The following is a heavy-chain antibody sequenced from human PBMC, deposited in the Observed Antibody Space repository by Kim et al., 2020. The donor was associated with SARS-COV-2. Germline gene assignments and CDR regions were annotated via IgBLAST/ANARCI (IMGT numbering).Heavy chain of an antibody. J-gene: IGHJ1*01. D-gene: IGHD6-19*01. CDR1: GGSISSSNW. CDR2: TYHSGST. CDR3: ASLLSARNGYSSGWYRGEYFQH. V-gene: IGHV4-4*02. Sequence: SETLSLTCAASGGSISSSNWWSWVRQPPGKGLEWIGETYHSGSTNYNPSLKSRVTISVDKSKNQFSLRLSSVTAADTAVYYCASLLSARNGYSSGWYRGEYFQHWGQGTLVTVSS.